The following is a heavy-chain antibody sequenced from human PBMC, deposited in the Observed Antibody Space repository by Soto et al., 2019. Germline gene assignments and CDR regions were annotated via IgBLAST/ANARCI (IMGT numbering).Heavy chain of an antibody. CDR2: IRAYNGNT. CDR1: GYTFTSHG. D-gene: IGHD1-26*01. V-gene: IGHV1-18*04. Sequence: ASVQVSCKASGYTFTSHGISWVRQAPGPGREWMGWIRAYNGNTNYAQKLQGRCTMTTDTSTTTAYMGLSTPGSADRSGCYCASLLRGYGMYVWGKGTRFTVSS. J-gene: IGHJ6*04. CDR3: ASLLRGYGMYV.